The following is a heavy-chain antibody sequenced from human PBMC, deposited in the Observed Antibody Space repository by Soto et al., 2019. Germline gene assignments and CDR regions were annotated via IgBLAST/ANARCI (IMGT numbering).Heavy chain of an antibody. CDR1: GFTFSSYA. V-gene: IGHV3-23*01. D-gene: IGHD5-18*01. J-gene: IGHJ4*02. CDR3: AKPFYGYSYGYELEYYFDY. Sequence: PGGSMRLSCAASGFTFSSYAMSWVRQAPGKGLEWVSAISGSGGSTYYADSVKGRFTISRDNSKNTLYLQMNSLRAEDTAVYYCAKPFYGYSYGYELEYYFDYWGQGTLVTVSS. CDR2: ISGSGGST.